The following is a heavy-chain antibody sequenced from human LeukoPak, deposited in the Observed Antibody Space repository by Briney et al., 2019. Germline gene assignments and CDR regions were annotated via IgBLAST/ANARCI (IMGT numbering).Heavy chain of an antibody. D-gene: IGHD3/OR15-3a*01. CDR1: GFTFDDYG. CDR2: INWNGGRT. J-gene: IGHJ4*02. V-gene: IGHV3-20*04. CDR3: ARVGPVRTYFDY. Sequence: GGSLRLSCAASGFTFDDYGMSWVRKAPGKGLEWVSGINWNGGRTGYGDSVKGRFTISRDNAKNSLYLQMSSLRAEDTALYYCARVGPVRTYFDYWGQGTLVTVSS.